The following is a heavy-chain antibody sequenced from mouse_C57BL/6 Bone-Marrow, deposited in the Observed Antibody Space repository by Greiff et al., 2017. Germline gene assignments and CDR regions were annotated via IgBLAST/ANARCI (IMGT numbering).Heavy chain of an antibody. J-gene: IGHJ2*01. CDR1: GYTFTSYW. CDR3: ARGTTTVVADFDY. CDR2: IDPNSGGT. V-gene: IGHV1-72*01. Sequence: VQLQQPGAELVKPGASVKLSCKASGYTFTSYWMHWVKQRPGRGLEWIGRIDPNSGGTKYNEKFKSKATLTVDKPYSTAYMQLSSLTSEDSAVYYCARGTTTVVADFDYWGQGTTLTVSS. D-gene: IGHD1-1*01.